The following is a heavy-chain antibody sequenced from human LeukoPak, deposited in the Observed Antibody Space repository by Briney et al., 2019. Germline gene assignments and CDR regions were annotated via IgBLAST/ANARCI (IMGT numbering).Heavy chain of an antibody. Sequence: TLSLTCTVSGGSISSGGYYWSWIRQPPGKGLEWIGYIYHSGSTYYNPSLKSRVTISVDRSKNQFSLKLSSVTAADTAVYYCARGEYDFWSGYYTGYYFDYWGQGTLVTVSS. J-gene: IGHJ4*02. CDR2: IYHSGST. CDR3: ARGEYDFWSGYYTGYYFDY. CDR1: GGSISSGGYY. D-gene: IGHD3-3*01. V-gene: IGHV4-30-2*01.